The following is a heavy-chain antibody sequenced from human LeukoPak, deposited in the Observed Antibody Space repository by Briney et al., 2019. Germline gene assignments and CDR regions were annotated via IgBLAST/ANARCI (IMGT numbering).Heavy chain of an antibody. D-gene: IGHD3-10*01. V-gene: IGHV1-69*05. CDR3: ARDRPWFGDPTFFDY. CDR2: IIHIFGTA. J-gene: IGHJ4*02. CDR1: GGTFSSYA. Sequence: SVKVSCKASGGTFSSYAISWVRQAPGQGLEWMGGIIHIFGTANYAQKFQGRVTITTDESTSTAYMELSSLRSEDTAVYYCARDRPWFGDPTFFDYWGQGTLVTVSS.